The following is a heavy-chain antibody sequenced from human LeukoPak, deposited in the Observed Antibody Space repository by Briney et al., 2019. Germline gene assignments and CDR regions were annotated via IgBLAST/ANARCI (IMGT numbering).Heavy chain of an antibody. D-gene: IGHD3-10*01. CDR1: GGSFSGYY. J-gene: IGHJ3*02. Sequence: SETLSLTCAVYGGSFSGYYWSWIRQPPGKGLEWIGEINHSGSTNYNPSLKSRVTISVDTSKNQFSLKLSSVTAADTAVYYCARPQLLWFGRYAFDIWGQGTMVTVSS. CDR3: ARPQLLWFGRYAFDI. V-gene: IGHV4-34*01. CDR2: INHSGST.